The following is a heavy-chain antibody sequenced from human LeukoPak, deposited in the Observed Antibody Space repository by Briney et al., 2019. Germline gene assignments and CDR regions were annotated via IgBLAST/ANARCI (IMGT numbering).Heavy chain of an antibody. CDR1: GGSFSGYY. CDR2: INHSGST. D-gene: IGHD6-19*01. J-gene: IGHJ4*02. CDR3: ASPSIAVAGAFDY. Sequence: PSETPSLTCAVYGGSFSGYYWSWIRQPPGKGLEWIGEINHSGSTNYNPSLKSRVTISVDKSKNQFSLKLSSVTAADTAVYYCASPSIAVAGAFDYWGQGTLVTVSS. V-gene: IGHV4-34*01.